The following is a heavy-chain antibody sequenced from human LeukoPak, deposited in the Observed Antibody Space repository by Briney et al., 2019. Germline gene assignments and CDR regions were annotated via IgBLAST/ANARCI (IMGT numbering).Heavy chain of an antibody. CDR1: GYTFTGYY. Sequence: ASVKVSCKASGYTFTGYYMHWVRQAPGQGLEWMGWINPNSGGTNYAQKFQGRVTMTRDTSTSTAYMELSRLRSDDTAVYYCARDNSYAVRGSDYWGQGTLVTVSS. V-gene: IGHV1-2*02. D-gene: IGHD3-16*01. CDR3: ARDNSYAVRGSDY. J-gene: IGHJ4*02. CDR2: INPNSGGT.